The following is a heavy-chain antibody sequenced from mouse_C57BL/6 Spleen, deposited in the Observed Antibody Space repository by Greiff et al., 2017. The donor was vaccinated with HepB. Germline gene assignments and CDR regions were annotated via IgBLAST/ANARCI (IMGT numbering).Heavy chain of an antibody. D-gene: IGHD1-1*01. CDR2: ISYSGST. V-gene: IGHV3-1*01. Sequence: EVMLVESGPGMVKPSQSLSLTCTVTGYSITSGYDWHWIRHFPGNKLEWMGYISYSGSTNYNPSLKSRISITHDTSKNHFFLKLNSVTTEDTATYYCARRARTVVAGDAMDYWGQGTSVTVSS. CDR3: ARRARTVVAGDAMDY. CDR1: GYSITSGYD. J-gene: IGHJ4*01.